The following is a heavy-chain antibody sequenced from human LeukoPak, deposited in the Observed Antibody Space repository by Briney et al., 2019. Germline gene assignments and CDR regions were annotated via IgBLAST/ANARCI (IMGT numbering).Heavy chain of an antibody. CDR1: GFTFDDYG. Sequence: GGSLSLSCAASGFTFDDYGMHWVRQAPGKGLEWVSGISWSGGSIGYADSVKGRFTISRDNAKNSLYLQMNSLRAEDTALYYCAKSYYGSEYYFDYWGQGTLVTVSS. D-gene: IGHD3-10*01. V-gene: IGHV3-9*01. CDR2: ISWSGGSI. CDR3: AKSYYGSEYYFDY. J-gene: IGHJ4*02.